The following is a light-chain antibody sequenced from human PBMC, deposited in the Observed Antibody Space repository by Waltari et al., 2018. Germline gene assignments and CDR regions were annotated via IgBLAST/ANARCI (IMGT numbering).Light chain of an antibody. CDR2: RND. Sequence: QSVLTQPPSASGTPGQRVTISCSGRSSNIGSNTVNWYLQLPGTAPKLLIYRNDQRPSGVPDRFSGSKSGTSASLAISGLQSEDEADYYCAAWDDSLNGPVFGGGTKLTVV. V-gene: IGLV1-44*01. CDR3: AAWDDSLNGPV. CDR1: SSNIGSNT. J-gene: IGLJ3*02.